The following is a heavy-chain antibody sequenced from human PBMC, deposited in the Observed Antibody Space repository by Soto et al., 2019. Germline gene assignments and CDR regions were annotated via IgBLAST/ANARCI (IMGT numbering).Heavy chain of an antibody. CDR1: RGSVGSTTCC. J-gene: IGHJ4*02. V-gene: IGHV4-39*01. CDR2: IYYSGST. D-gene: IGHD2-2*02. CDR3: TLYPRMAFFGVPFDS. Sequence: SATLSLTLTVDRGSVGSTTCCWAWIGQPPGKGLEWIGSIYYSGSTYYNTSLKSRITISVDTAKNQFSLKLSSAAAADTAVYYCTLYPRMAFFGVPFDSCGQGALVTVS.